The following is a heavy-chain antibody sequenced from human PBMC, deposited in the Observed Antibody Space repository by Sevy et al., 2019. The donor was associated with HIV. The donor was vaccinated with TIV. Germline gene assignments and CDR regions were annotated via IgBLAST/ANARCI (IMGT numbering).Heavy chain of an antibody. V-gene: IGHV5-51*01. Sequence: GESLKISCKGSGYSFTSYWIGWVRQMPGKGLEWMGIIYPGDSDTRYSPSFQGQVTISADKSISTAYLQGSSLKASDTAMYYCASKYYYDSSGYPDAFDIWGQGTMVTVSS. CDR3: ASKYYYDSSGYPDAFDI. CDR2: IYPGDSDT. J-gene: IGHJ3*02. D-gene: IGHD3-22*01. CDR1: GYSFTSYW.